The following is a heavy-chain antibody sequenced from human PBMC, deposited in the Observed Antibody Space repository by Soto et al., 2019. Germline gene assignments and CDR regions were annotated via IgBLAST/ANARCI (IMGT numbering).Heavy chain of an antibody. J-gene: IGHJ6*02. CDR1: GYSISSGYY. CDR2: IHYRGTT. Sequence: SETLSLTCAVSGYSISSGYYWGWIRQPPGKGLEWIASIHYRGTTYYNPSLNSRVTISLDTSKNQFSLNLSSVTAADTAVYYCARVDYCRDRSCYSAQNMDVWGQGNTVTVSS. V-gene: IGHV4-38-2*01. CDR3: ARVDYCRDRSCYSAQNMDV. D-gene: IGHD2-15*01.